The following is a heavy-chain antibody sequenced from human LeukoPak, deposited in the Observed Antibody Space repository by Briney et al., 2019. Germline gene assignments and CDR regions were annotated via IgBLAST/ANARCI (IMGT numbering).Heavy chain of an antibody. CDR1: GFIFSSHD. D-gene: IGHD6-25*01. CDR3: VREAGPLAAXXAMGV. J-gene: IGHJ6*02. Sequence: GGSLRLSCAASGFIFSSHDMHWVRQAPGKGLEWVSTIGTAADTYYPGSVKGRFTISRENAKNSLYLQMNSLTVGDTAVYYCVREAGPLAAXXAMGVWGQGTTVTVSS. V-gene: IGHV3-13*01. CDR2: IGTAADT.